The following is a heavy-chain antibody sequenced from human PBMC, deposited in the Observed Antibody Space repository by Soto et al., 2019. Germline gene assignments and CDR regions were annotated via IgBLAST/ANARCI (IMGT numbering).Heavy chain of an antibody. CDR2: IYYSWNT. Sequence: ERLCRTGTLSGDSGTSGNYYGSWIRQPPGKGLEWIGYIYYSWNTNYSPSLKRRVTMSLDRSNNQFSRNLNSVTAADTAVYYCARIPVDTSMIYWFDPWGQGILVT. J-gene: IGHJ5*01. V-gene: IGHV4-61*01. D-gene: IGHD5-18*01. CDR1: GDSGTSGNYY. CDR3: ARIPVDTSMIYWFDP.